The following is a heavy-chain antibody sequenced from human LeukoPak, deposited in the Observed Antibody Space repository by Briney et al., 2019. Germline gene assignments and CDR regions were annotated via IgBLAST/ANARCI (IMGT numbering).Heavy chain of an antibody. V-gene: IGHV3-66*01. D-gene: IGHD2-15*01. Sequence: PGGSLRLSCAASGFTVSSNYMSWVRQAPGKGLEWVSVIYSGGSTYYADSVKGRFTISRGNSKNTLYLQMDSLRAEDTAVYYCARDVRYCSGGSCYTYSGYWGQGTLVTVSS. CDR2: IYSGGST. J-gene: IGHJ4*02. CDR1: GFTVSSNY. CDR3: ARDVRYCSGGSCYTYSGY.